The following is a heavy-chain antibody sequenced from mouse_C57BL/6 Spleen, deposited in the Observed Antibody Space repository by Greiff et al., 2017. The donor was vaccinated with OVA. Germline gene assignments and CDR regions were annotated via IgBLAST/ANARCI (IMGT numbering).Heavy chain of an antibody. CDR1: GYAFSSYW. Sequence: QVQLQQSGAELVKPGASVKISCKASGYAFSSYWMNWVKQRPGKGLEWIGQIYPGDGDTNYNGKFKGKATLTAAKSSSTAYMQLSSLTSEDSAVDFCATDDGYYVGFDDWGQGTTLTVSS. CDR3: ATDDGYYVGFDD. V-gene: IGHV1-80*01. CDR2: IYPGDGDT. J-gene: IGHJ2*01. D-gene: IGHD2-3*01.